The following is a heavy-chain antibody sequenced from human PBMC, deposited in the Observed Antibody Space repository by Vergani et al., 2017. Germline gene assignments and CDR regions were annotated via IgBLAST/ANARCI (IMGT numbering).Heavy chain of an antibody. V-gene: IGHV3-30*18. CDR2: ISYDGSNK. D-gene: IGHD3-22*01. Sequence: QVQLVESGGGVVQPGRSLRLSCAASGFTFSSYGMHWVRQAPGKGLEWVAVISYDGSNKYYADSVKGRFTISRDNSKNTLYLQMNSLRAEDTAVYYCAKDRYSSGYYSINWFDPWGQGTLVTVSS. CDR3: AKDRYSSGYYSINWFDP. CDR1: GFTFSSYG. J-gene: IGHJ5*02.